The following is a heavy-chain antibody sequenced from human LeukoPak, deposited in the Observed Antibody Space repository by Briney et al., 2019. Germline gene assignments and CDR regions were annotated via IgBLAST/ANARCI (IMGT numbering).Heavy chain of an antibody. V-gene: IGHV1-69*13. CDR2: IVPIFGTA. CDR3: ARTRRCGGDCYSVYYFDY. D-gene: IGHD2-21*02. Sequence: SVKVSCKASGGTFSSYAISWVRQAPGQGLEWMGGIVPIFGTANYAQKFQGRVTITADESTSTAYMELSSLRSEDTAVYYCARTRRCGGDCYSVYYFDYWGQGTLVTVSS. CDR1: GGTFSSYA. J-gene: IGHJ4*02.